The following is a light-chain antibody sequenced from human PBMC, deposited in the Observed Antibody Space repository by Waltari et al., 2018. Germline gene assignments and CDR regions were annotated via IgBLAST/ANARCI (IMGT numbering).Light chain of an antibody. J-gene: IGKJ4*01. CDR3: QQNYITHRT. Sequence: DIQMTQSPSSLSASVGDRVTITCRASQMIASYLNWYQQKPGKAPKLLISAVSTLRSGVPSRFSGSGSGTDFTLTISSLQPEDFAIYYCQQNYITHRTFGGGTRVEIK. CDR2: AVS. V-gene: IGKV1-39*01. CDR1: QMIASY.